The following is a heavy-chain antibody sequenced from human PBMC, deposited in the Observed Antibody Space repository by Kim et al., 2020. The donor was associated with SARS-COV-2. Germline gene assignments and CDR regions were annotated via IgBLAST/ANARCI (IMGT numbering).Heavy chain of an antibody. J-gene: IGHJ4*02. Sequence: GGSLRLSCAASGFTFSNYWMSWVRQAPGKGLEWVSRIKSKTDGGTTDYAAQVRVSITIEKDDNTITLQLNRHRLKGDDTDFYDCATARSVGGWGQGT. CDR3: ATARSVGG. V-gene: IGHV3-15*01. CDR1: GFTFSNYW. D-gene: IGHD1-26*01. CDR2: IKSKTDGGTT.